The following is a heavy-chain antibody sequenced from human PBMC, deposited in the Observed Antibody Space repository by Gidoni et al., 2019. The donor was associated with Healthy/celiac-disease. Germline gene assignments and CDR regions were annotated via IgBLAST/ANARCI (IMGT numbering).Heavy chain of an antibody. CDR2: INLNGGST. D-gene: IGHD6-19*01. CDR1: GFTFDDYG. V-gene: IGHV3-20*04. Sequence: CAASGFTFDDYGMSWVRQAPGKGLEWVSGINLNGGSTGYADSVKGRFTISRDNAKNSLYLQMNSLRAEDTALYYCARLLRQWLGLIDYWGQGTLVTVSS. CDR3: ARLLRQWLGLIDY. J-gene: IGHJ4*02.